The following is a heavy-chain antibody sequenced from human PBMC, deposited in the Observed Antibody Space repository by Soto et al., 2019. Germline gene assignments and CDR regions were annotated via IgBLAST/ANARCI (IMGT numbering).Heavy chain of an antibody. J-gene: IGHJ4*02. CDR2: IWYDGSNK. V-gene: IGHV3-33*01. Sequence: QVQLVESGGGVVQPGRSLRLSCAASGFTFSSYGMHWVRQAPGKGLEWVAVIWYDGSNKYYADSVKGRFTISRDNSKNTLYLQMNSLRAEDTAVYYCARDGEGEMATSTLDYWGQGTLVTVSS. CDR3: ARDGEGEMATSTLDY. CDR1: GFTFSSYG. D-gene: IGHD5-12*01.